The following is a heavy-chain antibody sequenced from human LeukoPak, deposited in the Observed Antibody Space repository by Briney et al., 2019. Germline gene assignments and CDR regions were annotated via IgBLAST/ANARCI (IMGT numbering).Heavy chain of an antibody. CDR2: ISGSGGST. CDR3: AKGTRIVVVVAATRNYFDY. D-gene: IGHD2-15*01. V-gene: IGHV3-23*01. CDR1: GFTFSSHA. J-gene: IGHJ4*02. Sequence: GGSLRLSCAASGFTFSSHAMSWVRQAPGKGLEWVSAISGSGGSTYYADSVKGRFTISRDNSKNTLYLQMNSLRAEDTAVYYCAKGTRIVVVVAATRNYFDYWGQGTLVTVSS.